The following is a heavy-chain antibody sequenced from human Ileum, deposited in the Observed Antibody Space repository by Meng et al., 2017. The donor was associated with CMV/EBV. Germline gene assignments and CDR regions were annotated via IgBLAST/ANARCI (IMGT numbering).Heavy chain of an antibody. Sequence: VLLRGSGAGVVKPPVTLSRPCSASGGSISSSNWWSWVRQPPGKGLEWVGKIYPGGITFYTHSLKSRVTMSVDNSKNKLSLKMNSLTAADTGVYYCAKEYSGGEDHQRVWGQGTLVTVSS. V-gene: IGHV4-4*03. D-gene: IGHD6-25*01. CDR2: IYPGGIT. J-gene: IGHJ4*02. CDR3: AKEYSGGEDHQRV. CDR1: GGSISSSNW.